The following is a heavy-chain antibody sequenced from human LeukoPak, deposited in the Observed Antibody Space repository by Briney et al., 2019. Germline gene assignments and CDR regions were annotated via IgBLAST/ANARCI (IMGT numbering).Heavy chain of an antibody. D-gene: IGHD2-2*01. J-gene: IGHJ5*02. CDR2: IYHSGST. CDR3: ARAREQVDWFDP. V-gene: IGHV4-30-2*01. CDR1: GGSISSGGYS. Sequence: PSETLSLTCAVSGGSISSGGYSWSWIRQPPGKGLEWIGYIYHSGSTYYNPSLKSRVTISVDRSKNQFSLKLGSVTAADTAVYYCARAREQVDWFDPWGQGTLVTVSS.